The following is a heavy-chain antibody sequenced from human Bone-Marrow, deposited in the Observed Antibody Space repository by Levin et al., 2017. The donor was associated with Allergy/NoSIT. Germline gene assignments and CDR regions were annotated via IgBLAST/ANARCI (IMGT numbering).Heavy chain of an antibody. CDR1: GFTFNSYS. Sequence: SCAASGFTFNSYSMNWVRQAPGKGLEWVSSISSSSSYIYYANSVKGRFTISRDNTKNSLFLQMNSLRAEDTAVYYCASGLDYSNYINAFNIWGQGTMVTVS. CDR2: ISSSSSYI. V-gene: IGHV3-21*01. CDR3: ASGLDYSNYINAFNI. D-gene: IGHD4-11*01. J-gene: IGHJ3*02.